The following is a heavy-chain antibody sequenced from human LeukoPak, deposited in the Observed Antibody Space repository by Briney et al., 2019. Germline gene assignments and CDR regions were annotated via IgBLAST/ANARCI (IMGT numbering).Heavy chain of an antibody. CDR3: ARSHYYDSSGYRHY. J-gene: IGHJ4*02. CDR2: ISGSGGST. D-gene: IGHD3-22*01. V-gene: IGHV3-23*01. Sequence: GGSLRLSCAASGFTFSSYGMSWVRQAPGKGLEWVSAISGSGGSTYYADSVKGRFIISRDNSKNTLYLQMNSLRAEDTAVYYCARSHYYDSSGYRHYWGQGTLVTVSS. CDR1: GFTFSSYG.